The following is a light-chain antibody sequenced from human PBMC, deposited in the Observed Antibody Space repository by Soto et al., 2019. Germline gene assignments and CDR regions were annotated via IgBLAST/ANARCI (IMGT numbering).Light chain of an antibody. V-gene: IGKV1-9*01. CDR1: QGISSY. CDR3: QQYNSYSRT. J-gene: IGKJ1*01. CDR2: AAS. Sequence: IQLTQSPSFLSASVGDRVTITCRASQGISSYLAWYQQKPGKAPKLLIYAASTLQSGVPSRFSGSGSGTEFTLTISSLQPEDFATYYCQQYNSYSRTFGQGTKVDI.